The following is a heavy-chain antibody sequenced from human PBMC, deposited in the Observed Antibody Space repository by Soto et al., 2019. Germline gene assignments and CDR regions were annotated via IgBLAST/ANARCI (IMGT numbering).Heavy chain of an antibody. V-gene: IGHV1-69*13. D-gene: IGHD4-17*01. J-gene: IGHJ4*02. CDR3: ARGGIRPTPTVVRDYFDY. CDR1: GGTFSSYA. Sequence: VASVKVSGKASGGTFSSYAISWVLQAPGQGLEWMGGIIPIFGTANYAQKFQGRVTITADESTSTAYMELSSLRSEDTAVYYCARGGIRPTPTVVRDYFDYWGQGTLVTVSS. CDR2: IIPIFGTA.